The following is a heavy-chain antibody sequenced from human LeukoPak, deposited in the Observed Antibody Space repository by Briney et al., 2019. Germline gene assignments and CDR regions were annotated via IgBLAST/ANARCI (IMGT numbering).Heavy chain of an antibody. V-gene: IGHV4-39*01. D-gene: IGHD4-11*01. Sequence: KSSETLSLTCTVSGGSISSSSYYWGWIRQPPGKGLEWIGSIYYSGSTYYNPSLKSRVTISVDTSKNQFYLKLSSETAADTAVYYCARHGPSGSSNLAIFDYWVQGTLVTVSS. J-gene: IGHJ4*02. CDR1: GGSISSSSYY. CDR2: IYYSGST. CDR3: ARHGPSGSSNLAIFDY.